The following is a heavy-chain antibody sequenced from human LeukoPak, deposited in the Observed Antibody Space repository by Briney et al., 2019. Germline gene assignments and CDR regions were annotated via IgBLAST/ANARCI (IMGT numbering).Heavy chain of an antibody. J-gene: IGHJ5*02. D-gene: IGHD1-26*01. CDR1: GGSISSYY. CDR3: AGGIDGSYSWFDP. V-gene: IGHV4-59*01. Sequence: SETLSLTCTVSGGSISSYYWSWIRQPPGKGLEWIGYIYYSGSTNYNPSLKSRVTISVGTSKNQFSLKLSSVTAADTAVYYCAGGIDGSYSWFDPWGQGTLVTVSS. CDR2: IYYSGST.